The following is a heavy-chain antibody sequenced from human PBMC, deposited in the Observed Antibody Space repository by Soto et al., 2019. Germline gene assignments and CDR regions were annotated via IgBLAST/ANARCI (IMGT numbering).Heavy chain of an antibody. J-gene: IGHJ5*02. Sequence: PSETLSLTCAVYGGSFSGYYWSWIRQPPGKGLEWIGEINHSGSTNYSPSLKSRVTISVDTSKNQFSLKLSSVTAADTAVYYCARGHGTSLRNWFDPWGQGTLVTVSS. V-gene: IGHV4-34*01. D-gene: IGHD2-2*01. CDR2: INHSGST. CDR1: GGSFSGYY. CDR3: ARGHGTSLRNWFDP.